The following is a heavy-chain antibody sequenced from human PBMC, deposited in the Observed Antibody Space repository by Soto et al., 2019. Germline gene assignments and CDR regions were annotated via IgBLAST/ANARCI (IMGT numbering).Heavy chain of an antibody. D-gene: IGHD6-13*01. V-gene: IGHV1-69*12. J-gene: IGHJ4*02. CDR3: ARSGFPVIAAY. Sequence: QVQLVQSGAEVKKPGSSVKVSCKASGGTFSSYAISWVRQAPGQGLEWMGGIIPIFGTANYAQKFQGRVTITADESTSKAYRGLSSLRFEATAVYSCARSGFPVIAAYWGQGPL. CDR2: IIPIFGTA. CDR1: GGTFSSYA.